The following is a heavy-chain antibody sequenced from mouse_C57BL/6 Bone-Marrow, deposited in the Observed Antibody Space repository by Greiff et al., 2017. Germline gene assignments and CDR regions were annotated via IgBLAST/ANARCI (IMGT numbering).Heavy chain of an antibody. D-gene: IGHD2-13*01. CDR1: GYAFTNYL. J-gene: IGHJ4*01. V-gene: IGHV1-54*01. CDR2: INPGSGGT. CDR3: ARAGDPHYYAMDY. Sequence: QVQLQQSGAELVRPGTSVKVSCKASGYAFTNYLIEWVKQRPGQGLAWIGVINPGSGGTNYNEKFKGKATLTADKSSNTAYMQLISLTSEDSAVYVCARAGDPHYYAMDYWGQGTSVTVSS.